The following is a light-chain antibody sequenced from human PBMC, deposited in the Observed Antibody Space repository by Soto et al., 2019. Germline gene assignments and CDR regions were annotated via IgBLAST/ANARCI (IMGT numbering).Light chain of an antibody. Sequence: DIQMTQSPSTLSASVGDRVTITCRASQSISSWLAWYQQKPGEAPKILIYKASTLESGVPSRFSGSGSGTEFTLTISSLQPDDFATYYCQQYDYYPYTFGQGTKVEVK. CDR3: QQYDYYPYT. J-gene: IGKJ2*01. V-gene: IGKV1-5*03. CDR2: KAS. CDR1: QSISSW.